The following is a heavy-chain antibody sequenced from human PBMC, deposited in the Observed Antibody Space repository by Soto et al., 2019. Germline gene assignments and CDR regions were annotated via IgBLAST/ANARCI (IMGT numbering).Heavy chain of an antibody. CDR1: GGSFSGYY. J-gene: IGHJ6*02. V-gene: IGHV4-34*01. CDR2: INHSGST. CDR3: ARPGGVRGRYYYYGMDV. D-gene: IGHD3-10*01. Sequence: SETLSLTCAVYGGSFSGYYWSWIRQPPGKGLEWIGEINHSGSTNYNPSLKSRVTISVDTSKNQFSLKLSSVTAADTAVYYWARPGGVRGRYYYYGMDVWGQGTTVT.